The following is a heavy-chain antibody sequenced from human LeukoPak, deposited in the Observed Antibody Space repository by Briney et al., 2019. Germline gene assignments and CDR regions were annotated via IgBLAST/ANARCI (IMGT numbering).Heavy chain of an antibody. CDR1: GGSISSSNW. Sequence: SETLSLTCAVSGGSISSSNWWSWVRQPPGKGLEWIASVYYSGSTHYNPSLKSRVTISGDTSKNQFSLKVTSVTVADTAVYYCARRDDAYYYYGMDVWGQGTTVTVSS. J-gene: IGHJ6*02. CDR3: ARRDDAYYYYGMDV. CDR2: VYYSGST. D-gene: IGHD2-21*02. V-gene: IGHV4-4*02.